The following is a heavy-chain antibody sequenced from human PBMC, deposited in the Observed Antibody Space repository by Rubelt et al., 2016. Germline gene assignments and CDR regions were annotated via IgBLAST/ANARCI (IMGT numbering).Heavy chain of an antibody. CDR3: ARSRVVYAEYYFDY. D-gene: IGHD2-8*02. CDR1: GYTFTSYG. CDR2: ISAYNGNT. J-gene: IGHJ4*02. V-gene: IGHV1-18*01. Sequence: QVQLVQSGAEVKKPGASVKVSCKASGYTFTSYGISWVRQAPGQGLEWVGWISAYNGNTNYAQKLQGRVTRTTDESTGTAYMELRSLRSDDTAVYYCARSRVVYAEYYFDYWGQGTLVTVSS.